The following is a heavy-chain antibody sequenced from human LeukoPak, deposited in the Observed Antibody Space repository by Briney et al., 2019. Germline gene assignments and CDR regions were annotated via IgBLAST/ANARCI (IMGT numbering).Heavy chain of an antibody. D-gene: IGHD1-1*01. Sequence: SETLSLTCTVSGGSISSYYWTWIRQPAGKGLEWIGRIPTSGSTNYNPSLKSRVTMSVDTSKNQFSLKLYSVTAADTAVYYCARGTGTTKIPKGVFHYWGQGTLVTVSS. CDR3: ARGTGTTKIPKGVFHY. J-gene: IGHJ4*02. V-gene: IGHV4-4*07. CDR2: IPTSGST. CDR1: GGSISSYY.